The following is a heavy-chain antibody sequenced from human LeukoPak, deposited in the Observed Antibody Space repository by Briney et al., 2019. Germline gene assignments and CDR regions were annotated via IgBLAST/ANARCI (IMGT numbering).Heavy chain of an antibody. CDR3: ATGVRGYNSALDY. Sequence: GGSLRLSYEVSGFMFRSYWMYWVRQSPGRGLEWVANINQDGSEKYFVDSVKGRLTISRDNAKNSLYLQMNSLRAEDTAVYYCATGVRGYNSALDYWGQGTLVTVSS. D-gene: IGHD6-19*01. CDR2: INQDGSEK. CDR1: GFMFRSYW. J-gene: IGHJ4*02. V-gene: IGHV3-7*01.